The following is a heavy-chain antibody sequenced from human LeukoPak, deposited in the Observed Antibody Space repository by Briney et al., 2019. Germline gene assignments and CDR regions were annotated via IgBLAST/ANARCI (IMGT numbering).Heavy chain of an antibody. CDR1: GFTFSGNY. CDR2: ISSSSSYT. CDR3: ARAGYSSTWYPTAFDP. Sequence: GGSLRLSCAASGFTFSGNYMSWIRQAPGKGLEWVSHISSSSSYTNYADSVKGRFTISRDNAKNSLYLQMDSLRVEDTAVYYCARAGYSSTWYPTAFDPWGQGTLVTVSS. J-gene: IGHJ5*02. V-gene: IGHV3-11*06. D-gene: IGHD6-13*01.